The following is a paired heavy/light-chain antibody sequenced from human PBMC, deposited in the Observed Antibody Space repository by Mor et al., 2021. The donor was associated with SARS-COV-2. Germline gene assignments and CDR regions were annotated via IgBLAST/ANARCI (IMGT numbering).Heavy chain of an antibody. Sequence: QVQLVQSGSELKEPGASVKVSCKASGNSFSSYAISWVRQAPGQGLEWMGWINTYTGNPTYAQGFTGRFVFSLDTSVTTAYLQISSLKAEDTSIYFCAGGDSASKIHFWGQGTLVTVSS. V-gene: IGHV7-4-1*02. D-gene: IGHD3-16*01. CDR3: AGGDSASKIHF. CDR1: GNSFSSYA. CDR2: INTYTGNP. J-gene: IGHJ4*02.
Light chain of an antibody. CDR3: MQAKYWPPIT. CDR2: KVS. J-gene: IGKJ5*01. Sequence: DVVMTQSPLSLSVTLGQPASISCRSSQSLVYSDGNTYLNWFQQRPGQSPRRLIYKVSNRDSGVPDRFSGSGSGTDFTLEISRVEAEDIGVYYCMQAKYWPPITFGQGTRLEIK. CDR1: QSLVYSDGNTY. V-gene: IGKV2-30*01.